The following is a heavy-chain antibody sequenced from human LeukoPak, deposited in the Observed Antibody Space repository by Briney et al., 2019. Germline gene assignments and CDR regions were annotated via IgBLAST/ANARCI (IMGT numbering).Heavy chain of an antibody. Sequence: ASVKVSCKASGYTFTSYGISWVRQAPGQGLEWMGWISAYNGNTNYAQKLQGRVTMTTDTSTSTAYMELRSLRSDDTAVYYCARDRDIAVVVAATKADYWGQGTLVTVSS. CDR3: ARDRDIAVVVAATKADY. CDR2: ISAYNGNT. D-gene: IGHD2-15*01. CDR1: GYTFTSYG. J-gene: IGHJ4*02. V-gene: IGHV1-18*01.